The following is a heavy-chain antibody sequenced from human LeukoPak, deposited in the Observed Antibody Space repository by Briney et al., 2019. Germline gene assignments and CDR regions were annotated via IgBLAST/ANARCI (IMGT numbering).Heavy chain of an antibody. CDR1: GFTFSSYT. J-gene: IGHJ4*02. Sequence: GGSLRLSCVASGFTFSSYTMHWVRQAPGKGLEYVSGNTSNGGSTYYANSVKGRFTISRDNSKNTLYLQMGSLRAEDMAVYYCARDHTSGWYYFDYWGLGTLVTVSS. D-gene: IGHD6-19*01. CDR2: NTSNGGST. V-gene: IGHV3-64*01. CDR3: ARDHTSGWYYFDY.